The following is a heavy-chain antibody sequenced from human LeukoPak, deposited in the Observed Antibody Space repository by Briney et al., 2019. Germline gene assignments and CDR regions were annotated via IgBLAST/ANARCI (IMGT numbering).Heavy chain of an antibody. CDR2: IGGSGATT. J-gene: IGHJ4*02. D-gene: IGHD6-19*01. CDR3: AKEEVGAVADRFDF. CDR1: GFIFSRYA. V-gene: IGHV3-23*01. Sequence: GGSLRLSCAASGFIFSRYAMNWVRQAPGKGLEWVSGIGGSGATTYYADSVKGRFTISRDTSKNTLYLQMNSLSAEDTAVYYCAKEEVGAVADRFDFWGQGTLVTVPS.